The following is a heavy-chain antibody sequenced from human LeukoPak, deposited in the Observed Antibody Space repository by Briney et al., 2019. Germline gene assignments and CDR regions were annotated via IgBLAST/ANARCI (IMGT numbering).Heavy chain of an antibody. CDR1: GYTFTSYD. D-gene: IGHD5-24*01. J-gene: IGHJ4*02. CDR2: MNPNSGNT. Sequence: GASVKVSCKASGYTFTSYDINWVRQATGQGLEWMGWMNPNSGNTGYAQKFQGRVTMTRNTSISTAYMELSSLRSEDTAVYYCARDPRQDGSLFDYWGQGTLVTVSS. CDR3: ARDPRQDGSLFDY. V-gene: IGHV1-8*01.